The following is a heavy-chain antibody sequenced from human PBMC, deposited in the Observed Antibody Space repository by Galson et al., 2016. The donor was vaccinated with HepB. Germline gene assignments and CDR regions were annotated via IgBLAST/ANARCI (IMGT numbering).Heavy chain of an antibody. CDR3: AKVSDDYSDYRRSYYYYYMGV. D-gene: IGHD4-11*01. Sequence: SLRLSCAASGFGFSNYAMNWVRQAPGEGLEWVSVISGSGHSTNYADSVKGRFTISRDNSKSTLYLQMNGLRAEDTAVYYCAKVSDDYSDYRRSYYYYYMGVWGKGTAVTVSS. CDR1: GFGFSNYA. J-gene: IGHJ6*03. CDR2: ISGSGHST. V-gene: IGHV3-23*01.